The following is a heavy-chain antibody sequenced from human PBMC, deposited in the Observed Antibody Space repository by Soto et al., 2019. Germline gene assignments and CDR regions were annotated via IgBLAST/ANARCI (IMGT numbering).Heavy chain of an antibody. CDR1: GFTFSSYW. J-gene: IGHJ4*02. D-gene: IGHD5-12*01. CDR3: ARTRAGRWLQLGDFDY. CDR2: IKQDGSEK. Sequence: PGGSLRLSCAASGFTFSSYWMSWVRQAPGKGLEWVANIKQDGSEKYYVDSVKGRFTISRDNAKNSLYLQMNSLRAEDTAVYYCARTRAGRWLQLGDFDYWGQGTLVTVSS. V-gene: IGHV3-7*04.